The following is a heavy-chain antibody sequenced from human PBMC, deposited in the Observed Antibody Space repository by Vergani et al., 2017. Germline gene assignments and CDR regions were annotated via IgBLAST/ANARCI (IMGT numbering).Heavy chain of an antibody. CDR1: GYSFTSYW. Sequence: EVQLVQSGAEVKKPGESLRISCKGSGYSFTSYWISWVRQMPGKGLEWMGRIDPSDSYTNYSPSFQGHVTISADKSISTAYLQWSSLKASDTAMYYCXRLVVVAATHYYYYGMDVWGQGTTVTVSS. D-gene: IGHD2-15*01. CDR3: XRLVVVAATHYYYYGMDV. V-gene: IGHV5-10-1*01. J-gene: IGHJ6*02. CDR2: IDPSDSYT.